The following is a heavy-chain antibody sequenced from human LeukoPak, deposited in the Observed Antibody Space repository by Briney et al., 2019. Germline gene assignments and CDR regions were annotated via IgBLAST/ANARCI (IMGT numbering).Heavy chain of an antibody. CDR2: IYNSGST. D-gene: IGHD3-22*01. V-gene: IGHV4-59*01. J-gene: IGHJ3*02. CDR1: GGSFSSYF. CDR3: ARGTYYDSSGYYYESGAFDI. Sequence: SETLSLTCSVSGGSFSSYFWSWIRQPPGKRLEWIGYIYNSGSTNYNPSLKSRVTISVDTSKDQFSLKLSPVTAADTAVYHCARGTYYDSSGYYYESGAFDIWGQGTMVTVSS.